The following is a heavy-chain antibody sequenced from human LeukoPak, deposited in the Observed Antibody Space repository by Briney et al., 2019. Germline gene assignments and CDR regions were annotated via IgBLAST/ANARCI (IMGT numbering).Heavy chain of an antibody. J-gene: IGHJ4*02. D-gene: IGHD3-22*01. Sequence: GESLKISCKGSGYGFTSYWIGWVRQMPGKSLEWMGIIYPGDSDTRYCPAFQGQVTISADKSLRTAYLQWSSLKASDTAMYYCARPHFDSSGYEFDYWGQGTLVTVSS. CDR1: GYGFTSYW. CDR2: IYPGDSDT. V-gene: IGHV5-51*01. CDR3: ARPHFDSSGYEFDY.